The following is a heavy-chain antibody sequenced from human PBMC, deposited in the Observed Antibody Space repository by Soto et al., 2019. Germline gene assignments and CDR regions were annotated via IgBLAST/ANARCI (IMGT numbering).Heavy chain of an antibody. V-gene: IGHV1-18*01. CDR2: ISAYNGNT. J-gene: IGHJ4*02. CDR3: AREPNYFDY. CDR1: GYTFSSYV. Sequence: QVQLVQSGAEVKKPGASVKVSGKASGYTFSSYVITWGRRAPGQGLEWMGWISAYNGNTKYAQKFQGRVTMTTDTSTSTAYMELRSLRSDDTAVYYCAREPNYFDYWGQGTLVTVSS.